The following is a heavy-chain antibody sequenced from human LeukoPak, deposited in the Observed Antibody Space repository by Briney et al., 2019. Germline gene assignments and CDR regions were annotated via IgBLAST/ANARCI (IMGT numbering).Heavy chain of an antibody. CDR1: GFTFSSYE. J-gene: IGHJ4*02. D-gene: IGHD7-27*01. Sequence: PGGSLRLSCAASGFTFSSYETNWVRQAPGKGLEWISYISSTSYSIYYADSVKGRFTISRDNAKNALYPQMDSLRVEDTALYYCAASLGPRDYWGQGILVTVS. CDR3: AASLGPRDY. CDR2: ISSTSYSI. V-gene: IGHV3-48*03.